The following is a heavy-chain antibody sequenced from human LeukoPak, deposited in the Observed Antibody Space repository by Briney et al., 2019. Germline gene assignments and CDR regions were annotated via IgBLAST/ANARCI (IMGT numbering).Heavy chain of an antibody. J-gene: IGHJ4*02. D-gene: IGHD2-2*01. CDR2: ISSTSDYI. CDR3: ASLHDIVVVPPATIDY. V-gene: IGHV3-21*01. Sequence: GGSLRLSCAASGFTFSSYSMNGVRQAPGKGLEWVSIISSTSDYIYYADSVKGRFTISRDNAKNSLYLQMNSLGAEDTAVYYCASLHDIVVVPPATIDYWGQGTLVTVSS. CDR1: GFTFSSYS.